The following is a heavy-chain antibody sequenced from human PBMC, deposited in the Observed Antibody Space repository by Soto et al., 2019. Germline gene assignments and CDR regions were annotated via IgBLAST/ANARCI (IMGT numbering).Heavy chain of an antibody. D-gene: IGHD2-15*01. CDR3: ARGDRYCSGGSCYSEFDY. Sequence: SETLSLTCAVSGGSISSGGYSWSWIRQPPGKGLEWIGYIYHSGSTYYNPSLKSRVTISVDRSKNQFSLKLSSVTAADTAVYYCARGDRYCSGGSCYSEFDYWGQGTLVT. CDR1: GGSISSGGYS. J-gene: IGHJ4*02. V-gene: IGHV4-30-2*01. CDR2: IYHSGST.